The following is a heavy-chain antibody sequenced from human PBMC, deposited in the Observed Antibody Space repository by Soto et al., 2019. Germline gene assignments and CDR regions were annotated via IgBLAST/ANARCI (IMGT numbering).Heavy chain of an antibody. V-gene: IGHV5-10-1*01. CDR3: ARHQSGSGNSNFDF. J-gene: IGHJ4*02. CDR1: EYSFRIYW. CDR2: VDPNDSFA. D-gene: IGHD3-10*01. Sequence: GESLKISCQAFEYSFRIYWISWVRQKPGGGLEWMGRVDPNDSFATYSPSFEGHVSISFDKSTNIVYLQWRSLRASDTATYYCARHQSGSGNSNFDFWGQGTPVTVS.